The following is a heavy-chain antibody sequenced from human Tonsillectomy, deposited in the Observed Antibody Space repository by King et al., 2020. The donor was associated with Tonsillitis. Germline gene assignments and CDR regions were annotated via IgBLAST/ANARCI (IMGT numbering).Heavy chain of an antibody. V-gene: IGHV2-70*11. CDR1: GFSLSTSGMC. D-gene: IGHD3-10*01. CDR2: IDWDDDK. Sequence: TLKESGPALVKPPQTLTLTCTFSGFSLSTSGMCVSWIRQPPGKALEWLARIDWDDDKYYSTSLKTRLTISKDTSKNQVVLTMTNMDPVDTATYYCARSTMVRGVHDAFDIWGQGTMVTVSS. CDR3: ARSTMVRGVHDAFDI. J-gene: IGHJ3*02.